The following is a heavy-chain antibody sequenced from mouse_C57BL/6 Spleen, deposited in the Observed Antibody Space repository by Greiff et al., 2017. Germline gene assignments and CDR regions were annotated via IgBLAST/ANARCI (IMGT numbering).Heavy chain of an antibody. CDR3: ARWGPYGNYSSWFAY. J-gene: IGHJ3*01. V-gene: IGHV1-69*01. CDR1: GYTFTSYW. CDR2: IDPSDSYT. D-gene: IGHD2-1*01. Sequence: VQLQQPGAELVMPGASVKLSCKASGYTFTSYWMHWVKQRPGQGLEWIGEIDPSDSYTNYNQKFKGKSTLTVDKSSSTAYRQLSSLTSEDSAVYYCARWGPYGNYSSWFAYWGQGTLVTVSA.